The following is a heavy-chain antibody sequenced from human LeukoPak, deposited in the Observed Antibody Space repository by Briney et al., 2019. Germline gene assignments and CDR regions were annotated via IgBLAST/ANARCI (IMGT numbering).Heavy chain of an antibody. D-gene: IGHD4-17*01. Sequence: PGGSLRLSCAASRFTVSSNYMSWVRQAPGKGLEWVSIIYSGGSTYYADSVKGRFTISRDNSKNTLDLQMNSLRAEDTAVYYCARGPVTTGFDYWGQGTLVTVSS. V-gene: IGHV3-53*01. CDR3: ARGPVTTGFDY. J-gene: IGHJ4*02. CDR1: RFTVSSNY. CDR2: IYSGGST.